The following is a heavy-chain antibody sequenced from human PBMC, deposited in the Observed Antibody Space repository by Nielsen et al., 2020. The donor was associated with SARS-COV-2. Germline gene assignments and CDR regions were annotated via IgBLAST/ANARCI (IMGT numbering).Heavy chain of an antibody. CDR3: AKNLIAARRMGYYYGMDV. D-gene: IGHD6-6*01. CDR2: INHNGRAS. CDR1: GFSFSDYY. J-gene: IGHJ6*02. Sequence: GGSLRLSCAASGFSFSDYYMSWVRQAPGKGLEWVSYINHNGRASFYADSVKGRFTISRDNAKNSLYLQMNSLRAEDTAVYYCAKNLIAARRMGYYYGMDVWGQGTTVTVSS. V-gene: IGHV3-11*01.